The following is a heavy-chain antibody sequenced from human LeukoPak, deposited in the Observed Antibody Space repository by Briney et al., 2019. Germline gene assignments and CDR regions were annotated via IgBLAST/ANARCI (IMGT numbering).Heavy chain of an antibody. CDR2: IIPVLNIT. J-gene: IGHJ6*02. CDR3: ARDQGLTAPPPYGLDV. V-gene: IGHV1-69*04. Sequence: TVKVSCKTSGGTFSSSAITWVRQAPGQGLEWMGRIIPVLNITTYAQKFQGSVTITADTSTSTVYMELSSLRSEETAVYYCARDQGLTAPPPYGLDVWGQGTTVIVSS. CDR1: GGTFSSSA. D-gene: IGHD5-18*01.